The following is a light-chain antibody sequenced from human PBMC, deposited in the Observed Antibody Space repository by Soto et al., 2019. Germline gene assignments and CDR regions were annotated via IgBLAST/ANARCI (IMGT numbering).Light chain of an antibody. Sequence: EIVLTQTPGTLSLSPGERATLSCRASQSVSSTYLAWYQQKPGQAPRLLIYGASSRATGIPDRFSGSGSGTEFTLTISSLQSEDFAVYYCQQYSRSPRTFGQGTKVDIK. J-gene: IGKJ1*01. CDR2: GAS. CDR3: QQYSRSPRT. CDR1: QSVSSTY. V-gene: IGKV3-20*01.